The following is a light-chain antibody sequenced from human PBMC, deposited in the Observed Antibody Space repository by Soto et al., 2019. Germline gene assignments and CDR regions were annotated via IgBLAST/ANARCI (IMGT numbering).Light chain of an antibody. Sequence: EIVMTQSPGTVSVFPGETVTLSCRASQSVSGYLDWFHQKPGQAPRLLIYGASSRATGIPDRFSGSGSGTDFTLTISRLEPEDFAVYYCQQYGSSFGQGTKVDIK. J-gene: IGKJ1*01. CDR2: GAS. CDR1: QSVSGY. CDR3: QQYGSS. V-gene: IGKV3-20*01.